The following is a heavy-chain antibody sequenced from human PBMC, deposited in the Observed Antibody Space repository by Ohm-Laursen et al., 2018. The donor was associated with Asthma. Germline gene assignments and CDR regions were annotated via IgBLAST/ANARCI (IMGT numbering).Heavy chain of an antibody. CDR2: ISYDGSNK. Sequence: SLRLSCAASGFTFSSYGMHWVRQAPGKGLEWVAVISYDGSNKYYADSVKGRFTISRDNSKNTLYLQMNSLRAEDTAVYYCARDFSIIRSGGGAFDIWGQGTTVTVSS. CDR3: ARDFSIIRSGGGAFDI. D-gene: IGHD3-3*01. V-gene: IGHV3-30*03. CDR1: GFTFSSYG. J-gene: IGHJ3*02.